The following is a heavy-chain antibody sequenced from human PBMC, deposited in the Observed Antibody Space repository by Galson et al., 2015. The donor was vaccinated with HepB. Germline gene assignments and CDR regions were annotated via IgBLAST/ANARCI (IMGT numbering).Heavy chain of an antibody. D-gene: IGHD6-19*01. CDR1: GFTVSSNY. Sequence: SLRLSCAASGFTVSSNYMRWVRQAPGKGLEWVSVIYSGGSTYYADSVKGRFTISRDNSKNTLYLQMNSLRAEDTAVYYCARGILSLRKAVAGPVYGMDVWGQGTTVTVSS. V-gene: IGHV3-66*01. J-gene: IGHJ6*02. CDR3: ARGILSLRKAVAGPVYGMDV. CDR2: IYSGGST.